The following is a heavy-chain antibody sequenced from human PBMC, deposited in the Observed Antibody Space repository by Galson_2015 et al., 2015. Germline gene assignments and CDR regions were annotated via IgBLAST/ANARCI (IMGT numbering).Heavy chain of an antibody. Sequence: SVKVSCKASGYTFTSYYMHWVRQAPGQGLEWMGIIHPSGGSTSYAQKFQGTVTMTMDTSTTTVYMELSSLRSEDTAVYYCARDVNNQQLVWFDPWGQGTLVTVSS. J-gene: IGHJ5*02. CDR1: GYTFTSYY. D-gene: IGHD6-6*01. V-gene: IGHV1-46*01. CDR3: ARDVNNQQLVWFDP. CDR2: IHPSGGST.